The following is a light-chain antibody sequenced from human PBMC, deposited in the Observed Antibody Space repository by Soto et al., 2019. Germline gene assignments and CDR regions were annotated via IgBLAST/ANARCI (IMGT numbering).Light chain of an antibody. V-gene: IGLV2-14*01. CDR3: ISYTGSSTSYD. CDR2: EVS. CDR1: SSDVGAYNH. J-gene: IGLJ1*01. Sequence: QSVLTQPASVSGSPGQSITISCTGTSSDVGAYNHVAWYQQHPGKAPKFMIYEVSNRPSGVSNRFSDSKSGNTASLTISGLQAEDEDDYYCISYTGSSTSYDLGTGTKVTVL.